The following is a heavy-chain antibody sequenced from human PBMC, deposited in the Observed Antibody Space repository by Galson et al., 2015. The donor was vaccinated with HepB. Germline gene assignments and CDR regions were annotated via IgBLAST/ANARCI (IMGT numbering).Heavy chain of an antibody. D-gene: IGHD7-27*01. Sequence: SLRLSCAASGFTFSNAWMSWVRQAPGKGLEWVGRIKSKTDGGTTDYAAPVKGRFTISRDDSKNTLYLQMNSLKTEDTAVYYCTTDRVFNWGKNYYYYGMDVWGQGTTVTVSS. V-gene: IGHV3-15*01. J-gene: IGHJ6*02. CDR2: IKSKTDGGTT. CDR3: TTDRVFNWGKNYYYYGMDV. CDR1: GFTFSNAW.